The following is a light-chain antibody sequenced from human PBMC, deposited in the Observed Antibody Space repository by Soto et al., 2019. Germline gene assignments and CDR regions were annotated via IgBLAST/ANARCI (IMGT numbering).Light chain of an antibody. J-gene: IGLJ3*02. CDR3: AAWDDSLNGRGV. CDR1: SSNIGSNT. V-gene: IGLV1-44*01. CDR2: SNN. Sequence: QSVLTQPPSASGTPVQRVTISCSGSSSNIGSNTVNWYQQLPGTAPKLLIYSNNQRPSGVPDRFSGSKSGTSASLAISGLQSEDEAEYYCAAWDDSLNGRGVFGGGTQLTVL.